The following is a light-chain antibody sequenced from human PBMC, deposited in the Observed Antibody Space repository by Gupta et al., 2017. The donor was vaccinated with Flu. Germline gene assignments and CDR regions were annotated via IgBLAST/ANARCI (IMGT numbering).Light chain of an antibody. V-gene: IGLV1-47*01. CDR2: KNN. Sequence: SSNIVANYVSWYQKFPGTAPKLLIFKNNQRPSGVPDRFSASKSDTSASLAISGIRSEDEADFYCAVWDDDLGGVLFGGGTKLTVL. CDR1: SSNIVANY. J-gene: IGLJ3*02. CDR3: AVWDDDLGGVL.